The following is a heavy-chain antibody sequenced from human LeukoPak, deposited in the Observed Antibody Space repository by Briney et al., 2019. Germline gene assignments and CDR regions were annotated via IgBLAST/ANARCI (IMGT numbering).Heavy chain of an antibody. V-gene: IGHV1-2*06. J-gene: IGHJ5*02. D-gene: IGHD2-15*01. CDR1: GYTLTAYY. CDR3: ARGYCSGGTCYLVENWLDP. Sequence: ASVKVSCKASGYTLTAYYIYWVRQAPGQGLEWMGRINPNSGGTDYAQNFQGRVTMTRDTSISTAYMGLSRLRSDDTAVYYCARGYCSGGTCYLVENWLDPWGQGTLVTVSS. CDR2: INPNSGGT.